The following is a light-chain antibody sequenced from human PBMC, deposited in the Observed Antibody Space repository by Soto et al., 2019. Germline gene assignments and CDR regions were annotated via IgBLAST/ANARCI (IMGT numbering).Light chain of an antibody. Sequence: DIVMTQSPDSLAVSLGERATINCKSSQSVLYNSNSKNYLAWYQQKVGQPPKLLIYWASTQESGVPDRFSGSESGTDFTLTISSLQAEDVAVYYCQQYYSPPLTFGGGTKVDIK. V-gene: IGKV4-1*01. CDR1: QSVLYNSNSKNY. J-gene: IGKJ4*01. CDR2: WAS. CDR3: QQYYSPPLT.